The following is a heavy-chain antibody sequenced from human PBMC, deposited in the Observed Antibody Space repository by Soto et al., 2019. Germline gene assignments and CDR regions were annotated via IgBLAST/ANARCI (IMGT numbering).Heavy chain of an antibody. CDR2: IYYSGST. Sequence: QVQLQESGPGLVKPSQTLSLTCTVSGGSISSGGYYWSWIRQHPGKGLEWIGYIYYSGSTYYNPSLESRVTISVDTSKNQFSLKLSSVTAADTAVYYCARDPGSNDYGGNSGSGFDYWGQGTLVTVSS. CDR1: GGSISSGGYY. CDR3: ARDPGSNDYGGNSGSGFDY. D-gene: IGHD4-17*01. V-gene: IGHV4-31*03. J-gene: IGHJ4*02.